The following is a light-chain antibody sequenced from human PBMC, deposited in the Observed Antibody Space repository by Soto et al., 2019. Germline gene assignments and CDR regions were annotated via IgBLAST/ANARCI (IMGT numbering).Light chain of an antibody. CDR1: QSINIY. Sequence: IQMTQSPSSLSASVGDRVTITCRASQSINIYLNWYQQKLVKAPNLLIYAASSLHSGVPFRFSGSGSGTDFTLTISRLQHEDFATYYCQQSYSTQWTVGQGTKVQIK. CDR2: AAS. J-gene: IGKJ1*01. V-gene: IGKV1-39*01. CDR3: QQSYSTQWT.